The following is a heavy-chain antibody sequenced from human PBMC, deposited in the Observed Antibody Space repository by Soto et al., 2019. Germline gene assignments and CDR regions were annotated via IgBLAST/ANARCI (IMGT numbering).Heavy chain of an antibody. J-gene: IGHJ4*02. CDR3: ALGSVVLTGTNAPFAN. D-gene: IGHD3-9*01. CDR2: ILPVLGNT. CDR1: GGTFGRYT. V-gene: IGHV1-69*16. Sequence: QVQLVQSGPQVKKPGSSVKVSCTASGGTFGRYTISWVRQAPGQGLEWMGGILPVLGNTNVAQRFQDSLTFTADDSTRTAYLELSSLRPEDTAVYYCALGSVVLTGTNAPFANWGQGILVTVSS.